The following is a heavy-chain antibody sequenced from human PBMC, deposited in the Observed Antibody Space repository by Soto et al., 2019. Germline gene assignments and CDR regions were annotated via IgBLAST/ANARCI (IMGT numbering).Heavy chain of an antibody. D-gene: IGHD6-19*01. CDR1: GGSISSYY. CDR3: AKQRSLYSSGWYGVWFDY. V-gene: IGHV4-59*08. Sequence: PSGTLSLTCTVSGGSISSYYWSWIRQPPGKGLEWIGYIYYSGSTNYNPSLKSRVTISVDTSKNQFSLKLSSVTAADTAVYYCAKQRSLYSSGWYGVWFDYWGQGTLVTVSS. J-gene: IGHJ4*02. CDR2: IYYSGST.